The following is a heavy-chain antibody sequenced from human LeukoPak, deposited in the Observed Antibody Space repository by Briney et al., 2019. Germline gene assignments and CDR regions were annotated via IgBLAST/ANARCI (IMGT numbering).Heavy chain of an antibody. J-gene: IGHJ5*02. Sequence: SETLSLTCTVSGGSVSSYYWSWIRQPPGKGLEWIGYIYYSGSTNYNPSLKSRVTISVDTSKNQFSLKLSSMTAADTAVYYCARDILTGSASWGQGTLVTVSS. CDR2: IYYSGST. CDR1: GGSVSSYY. CDR3: ARDILTGSAS. V-gene: IGHV4-59*02. D-gene: IGHD3-9*01.